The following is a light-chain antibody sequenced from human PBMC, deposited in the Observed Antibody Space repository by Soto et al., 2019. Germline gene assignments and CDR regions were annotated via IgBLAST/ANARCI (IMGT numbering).Light chain of an antibody. CDR2: DAS. CDR1: QSLGIW. V-gene: IGKV1-5*01. J-gene: IGKJ1*01. CDR3: QEYNRYSGT. Sequence: DIQMTQSPSTLSASVGDRVTITCRASQSLGIWLAWHQQKPGKAPKLLIYDASTLKSGVPSSFSGSRSGTKFTPTISSLQPDDFATYYCQEYNRYSGTFGQGTKVEVK.